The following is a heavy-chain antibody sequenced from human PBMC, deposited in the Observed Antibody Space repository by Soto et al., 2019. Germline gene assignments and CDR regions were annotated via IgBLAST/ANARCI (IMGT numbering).Heavy chain of an antibody. CDR3: ARVQYSGSYYNGFDY. D-gene: IGHD3-10*01. CDR1: GYTFTSYA. J-gene: IGHJ4*02. CDR2: INAGNGNT. Sequence: GASVKVSCKASGYTFTSYAMHWVRQAPGQRLEWMGWINAGNGNTKYSQKFQGRVTITRDTSASTAYMELSSLRSEDTAVYYCARVQYSGSYYNGFDYWGQGTLVTVSS. V-gene: IGHV1-3*01.